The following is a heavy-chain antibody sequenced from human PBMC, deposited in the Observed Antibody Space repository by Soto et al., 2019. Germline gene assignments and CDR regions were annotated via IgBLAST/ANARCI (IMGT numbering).Heavy chain of an antibody. Sequence: EVQLLESGGSLVQPGGSLRLSCAASGFTFTSYAMHWVRQAPGKGLEWVSAISGSGGSTYYTDSVKGRFTISRDNSKNTVDLQMNSLRAEDTAVYYCAKDGSTVDTPLGMDVWGQGTTVTVSS. V-gene: IGHV3-23*01. CDR3: AKDGSTVDTPLGMDV. J-gene: IGHJ6*02. CDR2: ISGSGGST. CDR1: GFTFTSYA. D-gene: IGHD5-18*01.